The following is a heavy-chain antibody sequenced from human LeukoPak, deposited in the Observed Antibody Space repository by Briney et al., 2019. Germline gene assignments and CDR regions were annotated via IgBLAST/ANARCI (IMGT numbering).Heavy chain of an antibody. CDR1: GGSITSYY. D-gene: IGHD4-17*01. V-gene: IGHV4-59*08. CDR3: ARQDYGDYESFDY. CDR2: IYYSGST. J-gene: IGHJ4*02. Sequence: PSETLSLTCTVSGGSITSYYWSWIRQPPGKGLEWIGYIYYSGSTNYNPSLKSRVTISVDTSKNQFSLRLSSVTAADTAVYYCARQDYGDYESFDYWGQGTLVTVSS.